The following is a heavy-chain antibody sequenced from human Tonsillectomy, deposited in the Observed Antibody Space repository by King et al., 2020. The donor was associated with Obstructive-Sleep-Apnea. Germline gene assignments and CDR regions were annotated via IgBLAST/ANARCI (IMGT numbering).Heavy chain of an antibody. CDR1: NGSISSYY. CDR3: ERHVSIAARRGNYGMDA. D-gene: IGHD6-6*01. Sequence: QLQESGPGLVKPSETLSLTCTVSNGSISSYYWSWIRQFPGKGLEWIGYIYYSGSTNYNPSLKSRVTISVDTSKNQFSLKLTSVTAADTAVYYCERHVSIAARRGNYGMDAWGQGTTVTVSS. J-gene: IGHJ6*02. V-gene: IGHV4-59*08. CDR2: IYYSGST.